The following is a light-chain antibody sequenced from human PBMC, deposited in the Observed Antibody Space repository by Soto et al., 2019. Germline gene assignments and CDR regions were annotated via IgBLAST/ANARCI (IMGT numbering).Light chain of an antibody. CDR1: SSDVGGYNY. CDR3: RSYTSSSTHVV. Sequence: QSALTQPASVSGSPGQSITISCTGTSSDVGGYNYVSWYQQHPGKAPKLMIYDVSNRPSGVSDRFYGSKSGNTASLTISGLQAEDGADYYCRSYTSSSTHVVFGGGTEVTVL. J-gene: IGLJ2*01. V-gene: IGLV2-14*01. CDR2: DVS.